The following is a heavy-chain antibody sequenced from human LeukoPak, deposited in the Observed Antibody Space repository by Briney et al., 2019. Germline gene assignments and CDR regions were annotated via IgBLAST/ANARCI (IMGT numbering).Heavy chain of an antibody. CDR1: GFTVSSNY. V-gene: IGHV3-66*02. D-gene: IGHD6-19*01. CDR2: IYSGGTT. J-gene: IGHJ4*02. CDR3: ARSASSGWYSFDY. Sequence: PGGSLRLSCAASGFTVSSNYMSWVRQAPGRGLEWVSVIYSGGTTDYADSVTGRFTISRDNSKNTLYLQMNNLRAEDTAVYYCARSASSGWYSFDYWGQGALITVSS.